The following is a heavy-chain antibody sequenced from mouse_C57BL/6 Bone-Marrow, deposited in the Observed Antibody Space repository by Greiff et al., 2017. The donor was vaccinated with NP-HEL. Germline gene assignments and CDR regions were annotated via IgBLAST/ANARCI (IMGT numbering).Heavy chain of an antibody. CDR1: GYTFTSYW. CDR3: ARRGYGSSYPSYAMDY. V-gene: IGHV1-72*01. D-gene: IGHD1-1*01. CDR2: IDPNSGGT. Sequence: QVQLQQPGAELVKPGASVKLSCKASGYTFTSYWMHWVKQRPGRGLEWIGRIDPNSGGTKYNEKFKSKATLTVDKPSSTAYMRLSSLTSEDSAVYYCARRGYGSSYPSYAMDYWGQGTSVTVSS. J-gene: IGHJ4*01.